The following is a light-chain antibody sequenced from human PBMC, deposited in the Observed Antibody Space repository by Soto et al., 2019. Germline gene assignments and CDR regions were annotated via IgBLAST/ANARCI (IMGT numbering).Light chain of an antibody. CDR3: QQYNNWPPLYT. CDR2: GAS. V-gene: IGKV3-15*01. Sequence: EIVMTQSPAPLSVSPGERTTLSCRASQSVNSNLAWYQQKPGQAPRLLIYGASTRATGIPARFSGSGSGTEFTLTISSLQSEDFGVYHCQQYNNWPPLYTFGQGTKLEIK. CDR1: QSVNSN. J-gene: IGKJ2*01.